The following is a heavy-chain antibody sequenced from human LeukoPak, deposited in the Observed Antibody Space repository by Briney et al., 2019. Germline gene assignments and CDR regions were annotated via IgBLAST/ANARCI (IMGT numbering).Heavy chain of an antibody. CDR2: ICSSGDT. V-gene: IGHV4-4*07. Sequence: SETLSLTCTVSGDSISPYCWTWIRQPAGEGLEWIGRICSSGDTNYNPSLKSRVAMSVDTSKNQFSLKLSSVTAADTAVYYCARSEDIVQYYFDYWGQGTLVTVSS. D-gene: IGHD2-15*01. CDR3: ARSEDIVQYYFDY. J-gene: IGHJ4*02. CDR1: GDSISPYC.